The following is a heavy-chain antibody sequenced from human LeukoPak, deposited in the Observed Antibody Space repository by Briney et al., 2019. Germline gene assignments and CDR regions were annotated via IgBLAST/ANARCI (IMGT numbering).Heavy chain of an antibody. V-gene: IGHV3-48*03. J-gene: IGHJ4*02. CDR1: GFTFSSYE. CDR3: ARNSGSNRPVDC. CDR2: ISSSGSTI. Sequence: GGSLRLSCAASGFTFSSYEMNCVRQAPGKGLEWVSYISSSGSTIYYADSVKGRFTISRDNANNTLYLQMNSLRAEDTAVYYCARNSGSNRPVDCWGQGTLVAVSS. D-gene: IGHD1-26*01.